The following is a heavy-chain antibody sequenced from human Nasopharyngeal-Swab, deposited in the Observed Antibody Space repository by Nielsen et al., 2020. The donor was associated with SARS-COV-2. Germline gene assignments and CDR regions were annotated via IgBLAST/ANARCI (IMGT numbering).Heavy chain of an antibody. D-gene: IGHD2-2*01. V-gene: IGHV4-34*01. CDR2: INHSGST. CDR1: GGSFSGYY. Sequence: SETLSLTCAVYGGSFSGYYWSWIRQPPGKGLEWIGEINHSGSTNYNPSLKSRVTISVDTSKNQFSLKLSSVTAADTAVYYCAREVVVVPAALNYYYMDVWGKGTTVTVSS. J-gene: IGHJ6*03. CDR3: AREVVVVPAALNYYYMDV.